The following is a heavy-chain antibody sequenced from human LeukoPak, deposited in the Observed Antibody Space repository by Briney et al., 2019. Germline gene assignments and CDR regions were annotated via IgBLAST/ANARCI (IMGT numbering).Heavy chain of an antibody. J-gene: IGHJ2*01. V-gene: IGHV3-21*01. CDR2: ISSSSSYI. Sequence: GGSLRLSCAASGFTFSSYSMNWVRQAPGKGLEWVSSISSSSSYIYYADSVKGRFTISRDNAKNSLYLQMNSLRAEDTAVYYCARVMAGDSSGYYYEDHDWYFDLWGRGTLVTVSS. D-gene: IGHD3-22*01. CDR3: ARVMAGDSSGYYYEDHDWYFDL. CDR1: GFTFSSYS.